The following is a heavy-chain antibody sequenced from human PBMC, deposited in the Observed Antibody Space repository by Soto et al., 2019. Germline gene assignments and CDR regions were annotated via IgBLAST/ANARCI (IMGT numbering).Heavy chain of an antibody. CDR2: ISWNSGSI. D-gene: IGHD2-8*02. Sequence: EVQLVESGGGLVHPGRSLRLSCAASGFTFDDYAMHWVRQAPGKGLEWVSGISWNSGSIGYADSVKGRFTISRDNAKNSLYLQMNSLRAEDTALYYCAKGAGGGGVEEAFDIWGQGTMVTVSS. J-gene: IGHJ3*02. CDR3: AKGAGGGGVEEAFDI. V-gene: IGHV3-9*01. CDR1: GFTFDDYA.